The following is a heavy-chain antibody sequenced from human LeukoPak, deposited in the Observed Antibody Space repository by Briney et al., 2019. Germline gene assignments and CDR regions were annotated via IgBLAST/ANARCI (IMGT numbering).Heavy chain of an antibody. D-gene: IGHD2-21*01. Sequence: SETLSLTCTVSGGSISSYYWSWIRQPAGKGLEWIGRIYTSGSTNYNPSLKSRVSMSVDTSKNQFSLKLSSVTAADTAVYYCARGREASYCGGDCYNWFDPWGQGTLVTVSS. J-gene: IGHJ5*02. V-gene: IGHV4-4*07. CDR2: IYTSGST. CDR3: ARGREASYCGGDCYNWFDP. CDR1: GGSISSYY.